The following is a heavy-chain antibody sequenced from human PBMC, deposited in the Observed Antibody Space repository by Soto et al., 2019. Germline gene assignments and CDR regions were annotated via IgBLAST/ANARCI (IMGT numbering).Heavy chain of an antibody. Sequence: PSETLSLTCTVSGGSISSYYWSWIRQPPGKGLECIGYIYYSGSTNYNPSLKSRVTISVDTSKNQFSLKLSSVTAADTAVYYCARGLPADANFDYWGQGTLVTVSS. V-gene: IGHV4-59*01. CDR3: ARGLPADANFDY. CDR1: GGSISSYY. CDR2: IYYSGST. D-gene: IGHD2-2*01. J-gene: IGHJ4*02.